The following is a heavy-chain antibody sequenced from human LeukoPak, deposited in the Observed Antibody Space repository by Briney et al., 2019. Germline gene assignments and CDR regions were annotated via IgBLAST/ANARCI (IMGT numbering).Heavy chain of an antibody. CDR2: IYYSGST. D-gene: IGHD4-23*01. Sequence: SETLSLTCTVAGGSISSGGYYWTWIRQHPGKGLEWIGYIYYSGSTYFNPSLKTRVTMSVDTSKNQFSLKLSSVTAADTAVYYCARGHDGGLAYWGQGTLVAVSS. V-gene: IGHV4-31*03. CDR3: ARGHDGGLAY. CDR1: GGSISSGGYY. J-gene: IGHJ4*02.